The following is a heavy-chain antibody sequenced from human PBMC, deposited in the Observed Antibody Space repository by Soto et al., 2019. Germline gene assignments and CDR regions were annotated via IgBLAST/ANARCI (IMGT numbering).Heavy chain of an antibody. J-gene: IGHJ4*02. Sequence: SETLSLTCDVSGGSIGNSHSFWGWVRQPPGRGLELLGSVYYSGGTYYNPSLKSRVTVSVDTSKNQVSLRLRSVTVAEMAMYYCVRFVEAATRHPDVDSWGQGIVVTVSS. V-gene: IGHV4-39*01. CDR1: GGSIGNSHSF. D-gene: IGHD3-3*01. CDR3: VRFVEAATRHPDVDS. CDR2: VYYSGGT.